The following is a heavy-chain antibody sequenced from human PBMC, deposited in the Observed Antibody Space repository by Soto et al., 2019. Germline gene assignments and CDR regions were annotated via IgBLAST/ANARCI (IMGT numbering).Heavy chain of an antibody. Sequence: EVQLLESGGGLVQPGGSLRLSCAASGFTFSSYSMSWVRQAPVKGLEWVSLISGSGGSTYYADSVKGRFTISRDNSKNTLYLQMKSLRADDTSVYYCAKGCNSSSSCQGCDYWGQGTLVTVSS. CDR2: ISGSGGST. J-gene: IGHJ4*02. V-gene: IGHV3-23*01. D-gene: IGHD2-15*01. CDR3: AKGCNSSSSCQGCDY. CDR1: GFTFSSYS.